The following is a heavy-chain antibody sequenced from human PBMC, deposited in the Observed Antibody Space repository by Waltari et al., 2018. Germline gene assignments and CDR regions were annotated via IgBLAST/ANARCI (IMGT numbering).Heavy chain of an antibody. J-gene: IGHJ4*02. CDR1: GFTFSSYS. V-gene: IGHV3-21*01. D-gene: IGHD5-12*01. CDR2: SSSSSIYI. CDR3: ARDQYSGYRPFDY. Sequence: EVQLVESGGGLVKPGGSLRLSCAASGFTFSSYSMNWVRQAPGKGLEWVSSSSSSSIYIYYADSVKGRFTISRDNAKNSLYLQMNSLRAEDTAVYYCARDQYSGYRPFDYWGQGTLVTVSS.